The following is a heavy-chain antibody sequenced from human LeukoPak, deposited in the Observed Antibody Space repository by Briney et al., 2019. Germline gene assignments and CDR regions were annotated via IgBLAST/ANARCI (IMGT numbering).Heavy chain of an antibody. D-gene: IGHD2-2*01. V-gene: IGHV4-4*07. CDR1: GGSISIYY. CDR3: ARSKPPYCSSTSCYFFGWFDP. Sequence: SETLSLTCTVSGGSISIYYWSWIRQPAGKGLEWIGRIYTSGSTNYNPSLKSRVTMSVDTSKNQFSLKLSSVTAADTAVYYCARSKPPYCSSTSCYFFGWFDPWGQGTLVTVSS. CDR2: IYTSGST. J-gene: IGHJ5*02.